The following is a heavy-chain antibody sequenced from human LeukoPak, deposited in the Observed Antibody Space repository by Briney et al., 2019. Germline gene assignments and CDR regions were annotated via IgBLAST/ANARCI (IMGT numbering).Heavy chain of an antibody. CDR2: ISSGSGYI. V-gene: IGHV3-21*01. CDR1: GFTFSSYS. J-gene: IGHJ5*02. D-gene: IGHD6-13*01. CDR3: ARDLAAGAENWFDP. Sequence: GGSLRLSCAASGFTFSSYSMNWVRQAPGQGMEWVSSISSGSGYIYYADSVKGRFTISRDNAKNSLYLQMNSLRAEDTAVYYCARDLAAGAENWFDPWGQGTLVSVSS.